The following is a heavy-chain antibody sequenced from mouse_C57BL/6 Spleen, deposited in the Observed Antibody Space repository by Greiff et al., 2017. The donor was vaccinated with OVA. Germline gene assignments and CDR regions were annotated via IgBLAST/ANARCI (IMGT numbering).Heavy chain of an antibody. Sequence: EVKLQESGGGLVKPGGSLKLSCAASGFTFSSYTMSWVRQTPEKRLEWVATISGGGGNTYYPDSVQGRFTICRDNAKDTPYLQMSSLRSEDTALYYCARHGVYYDYDGWFAYWGQGTLVTVSA. V-gene: IGHV5-9*01. CDR3: ARHGVYYDYDGWFAY. CDR1: GFTFSSYT. CDR2: ISGGGGNT. D-gene: IGHD2-4*01. J-gene: IGHJ3*01.